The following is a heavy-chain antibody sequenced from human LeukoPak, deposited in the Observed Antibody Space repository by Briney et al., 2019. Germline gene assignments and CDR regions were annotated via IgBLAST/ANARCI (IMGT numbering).Heavy chain of an antibody. CDR2: ISGSGGST. V-gene: IGHV3-23*01. CDR3: AKGGDTAMYYYYYMDA. J-gene: IGHJ6*03. CDR1: GFTFSSYA. Sequence: LAGGSLRLSCAASGFTFSSYAMSWVRQAPGKGLEWVSAISGSGGSTYYADSVKGRFTISRDNSKNTLYLQMNSLRAEDTAVYYCAKGGDTAMYYYYYMDAWGKGTTVTVSS. D-gene: IGHD5-18*01.